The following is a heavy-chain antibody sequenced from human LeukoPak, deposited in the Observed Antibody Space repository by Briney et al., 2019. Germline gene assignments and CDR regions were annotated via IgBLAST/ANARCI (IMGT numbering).Heavy chain of an antibody. V-gene: IGHV1-8*01. D-gene: IGHD3-3*01. CDR1: GYTLTSYD. CDR3: ATDGPVDYDFWSGYYPRWYFDL. J-gene: IGHJ2*01. CDR2: MNPNSGRT. Sequence: ASVKVSCKASGYTLTSYDINWVRQATGQGLEWMGWMNPNSGRTGYAQNFQGRITITRNTSISTAYMELSSLRSEDTAVYYCATDGPVDYDFWSGYYPRWYFDLWGRGTLVTVSS.